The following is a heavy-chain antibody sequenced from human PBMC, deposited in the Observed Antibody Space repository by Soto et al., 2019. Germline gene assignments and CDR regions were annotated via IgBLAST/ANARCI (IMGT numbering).Heavy chain of an antibody. CDR2: IYYKGST. CDR3: ARGPSGDKVHY. J-gene: IGHJ4*02. D-gene: IGHD7-27*01. Sequence: PSETLSLTCTVSGGSISNYFWSWIRQPPGKGLEWVGFIYYKGSTQYNPSLKSRVTMSVDTSKNQFSLKLNSVTAADTAVYYCARGPSGDKVHYWGQGALVTVSS. CDR1: GGSISNYF. V-gene: IGHV4-59*01.